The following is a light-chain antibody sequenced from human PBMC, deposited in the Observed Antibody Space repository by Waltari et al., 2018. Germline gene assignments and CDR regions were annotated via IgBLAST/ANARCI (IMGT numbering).Light chain of an antibody. CDR3: QSADSSDTSPHVI. V-gene: IGLV3-25*03. Sequence: SYKLTPPPSVSVSPGQTARIHCSGHALAKQYVYWYQQKPGQAPVLVMYKDTERPAGTPERFSGSSSGTTVTLTISGVQAEDEGHYYCQSADSSDTSPHVIFGGGTKLTVL. J-gene: IGLJ2*01. CDR1: ALAKQY. CDR2: KDT.